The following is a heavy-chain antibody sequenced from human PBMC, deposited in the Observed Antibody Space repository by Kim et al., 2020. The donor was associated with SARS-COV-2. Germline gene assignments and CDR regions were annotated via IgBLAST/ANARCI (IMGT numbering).Heavy chain of an antibody. J-gene: IGHJ6*02. CDR2: ISWNSGSI. Sequence: GGYLRLSCAASGFTFDDYAMHWVRQAPGKGLEWVSGISWNSGSIGYADSVKGRFTISRDNAKNSLYLQMNSLRAEDTALYYCAKAVTVTAYYYYYGMDVWGQGTTVTVSS. CDR3: AKAVTVTAYYYYYGMDV. D-gene: IGHD4-17*01. CDR1: GFTFDDYA. V-gene: IGHV3-9*01.